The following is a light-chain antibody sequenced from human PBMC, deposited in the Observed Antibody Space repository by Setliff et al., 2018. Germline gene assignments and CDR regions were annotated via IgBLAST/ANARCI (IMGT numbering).Light chain of an antibody. Sequence: QSVLTQPRSVSGSPGQSVTISCTGTNSDVGGYNYVSWYQQHPGKAPKLMIYDVSKRPSGVSNRFSGSKSGNTASLTISGLQAEDEADYYCFSYTSSSSYVFGSGTKVTVL. CDR2: DVS. CDR3: FSYTSSSSYV. V-gene: IGLV2-11*01. J-gene: IGLJ1*01. CDR1: NSDVGGYNY.